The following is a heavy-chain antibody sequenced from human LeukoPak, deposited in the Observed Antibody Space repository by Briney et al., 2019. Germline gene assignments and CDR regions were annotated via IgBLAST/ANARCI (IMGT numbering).Heavy chain of an antibody. V-gene: IGHV4-30-2*01. CDR2: IYHSGST. D-gene: IGHD3-22*01. J-gene: IGHJ3*02. CDR1: GGSISSGGYS. Sequence: SQTLSLTCAVSGGSISSGGYSWSCIRQPPGKGLEWIGYIYHSGSTYYNPSLKSRVTISVDRSKNQFSLKLSSVTAADTAVYYCARYNYYDSGGPSDAFDIWGQGTMVTVSS. CDR3: ARYNYYDSGGPSDAFDI.